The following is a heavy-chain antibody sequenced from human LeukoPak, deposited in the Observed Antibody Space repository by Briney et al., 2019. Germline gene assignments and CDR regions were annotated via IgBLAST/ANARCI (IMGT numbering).Heavy chain of an antibody. D-gene: IGHD3-10*01. J-gene: IGHJ5*02. CDR2: INYSGST. CDR1: GGSISSYY. Sequence: KPSETLSLTCTVSGGSISSYYWSWIRQPPGKGLEWIGYINYSGSTNDNPSLKSRVTISVDTSKNQFSLKLSSVTAADTAVYYCARRYYYGSGSYPNWFDPWGQGTLVTVSS. CDR3: ARRYYYGSGSYPNWFDP. V-gene: IGHV4-59*08.